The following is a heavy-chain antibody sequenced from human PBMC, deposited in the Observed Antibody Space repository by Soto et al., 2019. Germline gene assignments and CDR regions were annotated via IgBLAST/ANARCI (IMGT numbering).Heavy chain of an antibody. Sequence: SETLSLTCTVSGGSISSYYWSWIRQPPGKGLEWIGYIYYSGSTNYNPSLKSRVTISVDTSKNQFSLKLSSVTAADTAVYYCAGLALFSSSWYGEYFDYWGQGTLVTVSS. CDR2: IYYSGST. CDR3: AGLALFSSSWYGEYFDY. V-gene: IGHV4-59*01. J-gene: IGHJ4*02. CDR1: GGSISSYY. D-gene: IGHD6-13*01.